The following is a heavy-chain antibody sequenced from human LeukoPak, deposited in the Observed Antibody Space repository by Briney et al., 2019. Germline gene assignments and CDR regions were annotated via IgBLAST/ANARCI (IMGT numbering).Heavy chain of an antibody. V-gene: IGHV1-18*01. J-gene: IGHJ6*03. CDR2: ISAYNGNT. D-gene: IGHD2-2*01. CDR1: GYTFTSYG. Sequence: ASVKVSCKASGYTFTSYGISWVRQAPGQGLEWMGWISAYNGNTNYAQKLQGRVTMTTDTSTSTAYMELRSLRSDDTAVYYCASSHCSSTSCYFEFSYMYMDVWGKGTTVTISS. CDR3: ASSHCSSTSCYFEFSYMYMDV.